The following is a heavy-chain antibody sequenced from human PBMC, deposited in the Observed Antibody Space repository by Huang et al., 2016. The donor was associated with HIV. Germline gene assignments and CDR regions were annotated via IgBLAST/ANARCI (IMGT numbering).Heavy chain of an antibody. CDR1: TFSFGAYW. D-gene: IGHD1-7*01. CDR3: ATKTGAMDI. J-gene: IGHJ6*02. CDR2: IKKDESEK. V-gene: IGHV3-7*01. Sequence: VESGGRLVQPGGSIRLSCVGSTFSFGAYWMSWVRQTPGKGLEWVANIKKDESEKYYVESVKARFNISRDNAKKILFLQMDNVRVEDTATYYCATKTGAMDIWGQGTAVTVS.